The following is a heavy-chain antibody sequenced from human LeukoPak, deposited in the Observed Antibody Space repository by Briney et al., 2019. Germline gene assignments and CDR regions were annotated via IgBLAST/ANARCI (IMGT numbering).Heavy chain of an antibody. Sequence: GGSLRLSCAASGFTFSYYGIHWVRQAPGKGLEWVSTISSGVSTYYADSVKGRFTISRDNSKNTLYLQMNSLRAEDTALYYCAKDGVYYSDNNDYNWGQGTLVTVSS. J-gene: IGHJ4*02. D-gene: IGHD3-22*01. CDR1: GFTFSYYG. V-gene: IGHV3-23*01. CDR3: AKDGVYYSDNNDYN. CDR2: ISSGVST.